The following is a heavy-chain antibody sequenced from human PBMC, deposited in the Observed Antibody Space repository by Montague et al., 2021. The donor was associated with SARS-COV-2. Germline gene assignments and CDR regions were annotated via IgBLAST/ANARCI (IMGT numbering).Heavy chain of an antibody. Sequence: PALVKPTQTLTLTCTFSGFSLSTSGMCVSWIRQPPGKALEWLALIDWDDDKYYSTSLKTRLTISKDTSKNQVVLTMTNMDPVDTATYCCARIYSSSWFEYNWFDPWGQGTLVTVSS. CDR2: IDWDDDK. J-gene: IGHJ5*02. D-gene: IGHD6-13*01. V-gene: IGHV2-70*01. CDR1: GFSLSTSGMC. CDR3: ARIYSSSWFEYNWFDP.